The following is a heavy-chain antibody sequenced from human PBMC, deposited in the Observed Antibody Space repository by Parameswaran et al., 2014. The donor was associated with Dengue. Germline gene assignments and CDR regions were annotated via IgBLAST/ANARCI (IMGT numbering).Heavy chain of an antibody. CDR3: TTLGSSWYDLNSFDY. D-gene: IGHD6-13*01. J-gene: IGHJ4*02. CDR2: IKSKTDGGTT. V-gene: IGHV3-15*01. Sequence: WIRQPPGKGLEWVGRIKSKTDGGTTDYAAPVKGRFTISRDDSKNTLYPQMNSLKTEDTAVYYCTTLGSSWYDLNSFDYWGQGTLVTVSS.